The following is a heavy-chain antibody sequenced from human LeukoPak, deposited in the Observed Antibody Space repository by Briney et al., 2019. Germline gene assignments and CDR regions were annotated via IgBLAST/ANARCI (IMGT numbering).Heavy chain of an antibody. CDR2: ISSNGDNT. Sequence: GGSLRLSCSVSGFTFSTYVMHWVRQAPGKGLEYVSAISSNGDNTYYADSVKGRFTISRDNSKNTLYLQMSSLRGEYKGVYYGVKGVGRITRPKRGRHWGQGTRAPVSS. CDR3: VKGVGRITRPKRGRH. CDR1: GFTFSTYV. V-gene: IGHV3-64D*06. J-gene: IGHJ1*01. D-gene: IGHD3-3*01.